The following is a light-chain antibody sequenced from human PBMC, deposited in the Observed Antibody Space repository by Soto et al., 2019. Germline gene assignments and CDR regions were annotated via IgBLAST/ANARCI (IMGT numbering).Light chain of an antibody. CDR1: QGIRSY. Sequence: DIQLTQSPDCFSPSXHARVAITXXASQGIRSYLAWYQQKPGEAPKLLISIASILQSGVPSRFSGSGSGTDFVLTISSLQPEDSATYYCQQLDSMPITFGQGTRLEIK. J-gene: IGKJ5*01. CDR2: IAS. CDR3: QQLDSMPIT. V-gene: IGKV1-9*01.